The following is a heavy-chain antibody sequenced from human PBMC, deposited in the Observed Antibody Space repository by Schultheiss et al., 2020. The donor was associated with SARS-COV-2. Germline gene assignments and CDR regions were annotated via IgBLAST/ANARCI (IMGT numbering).Heavy chain of an antibody. CDR1: GFTVSSNY. CDR2: IYSGGST. V-gene: IGHV3-66*01. CDR3: AKAPYAVTVTNWYFDL. D-gene: IGHD4-17*01. Sequence: GESLKISCAASGFTVSSNYMSWVRQAPGKGLEWVSVIYSGGSTYYADSVKGRFTISRDNSKNTLYLQMNSLRAEDTAVYYCAKAPYAVTVTNWYFDLWGRGTLVTVSS. J-gene: IGHJ2*01.